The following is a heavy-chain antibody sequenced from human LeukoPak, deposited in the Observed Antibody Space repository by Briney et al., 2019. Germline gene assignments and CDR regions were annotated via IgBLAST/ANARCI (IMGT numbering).Heavy chain of an antibody. CDR3: ARDYACDY. V-gene: IGHV3-7*01. Sequence: GGSLRLSRAASGFTLSGYWMNWVRQAPGKGLEWVANIKQDGSDKYYVDSVKGRFTISRDNAKNSLFLEMNSLRAEDTAVYYCARDYACDYWGQGTLVTVSS. D-gene: IGHD2-2*01. CDR2: IKQDGSDK. J-gene: IGHJ4*02. CDR1: GFTLSGYW.